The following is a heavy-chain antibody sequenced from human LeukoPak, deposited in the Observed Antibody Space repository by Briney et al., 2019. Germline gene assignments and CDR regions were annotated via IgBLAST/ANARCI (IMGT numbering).Heavy chain of an antibody. J-gene: IGHJ2*01. D-gene: IGHD5-18*01. CDR3: ARGGTAMVRNWYFDL. CDR2: IYYSGST. Sequence: SATLSLTCPVSGGSISSYYWSWIRQPPGKGLEWIGYIYYSGSTNYNPSLKSRATISVDTSKNQFSLKLSSVTAADTAVYYCARGGTAMVRNWYFDLWGRGTLVTVSS. V-gene: IGHV4-59*01. CDR1: GGSISSYY.